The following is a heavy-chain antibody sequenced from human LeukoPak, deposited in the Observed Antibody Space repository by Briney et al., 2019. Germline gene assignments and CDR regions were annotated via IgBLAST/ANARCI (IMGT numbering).Heavy chain of an antibody. V-gene: IGHV3-48*01. CDR3: ARDNAFDY. CDR1: GFTFTSYT. J-gene: IGHJ4*02. CDR2: ISIRGSTI. Sequence: PGGSLRLSCAASGFTFTSYTINWVRRAPGKGLEWVSHISIRGSTIYYADSVKGRFTISRDNAKNSLYLQMNSLRAEDTAVYYCARDNAFDYWGQGTLVTVSS.